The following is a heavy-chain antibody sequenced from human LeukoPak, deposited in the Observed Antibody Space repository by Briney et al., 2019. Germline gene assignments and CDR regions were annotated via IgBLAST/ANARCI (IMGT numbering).Heavy chain of an antibody. D-gene: IGHD5-18*01. Sequence: PGGSLRLSCAASGFTFSSYWMHWVRQAPGKGLVWVSRINTDGSSTSYADSVKGRFTISRDNSKNTLYLQLNSLRAEDTAVYYCAKDHEIQLWNNWFDPWGQGTLVTVSS. CDR2: INTDGSST. CDR3: AKDHEIQLWNNWFDP. CDR1: GFTFSSYW. V-gene: IGHV3-74*01. J-gene: IGHJ5*02.